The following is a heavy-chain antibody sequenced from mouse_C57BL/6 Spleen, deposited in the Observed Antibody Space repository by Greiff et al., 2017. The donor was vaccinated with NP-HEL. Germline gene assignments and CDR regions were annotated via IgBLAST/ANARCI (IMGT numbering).Heavy chain of an antibody. D-gene: IGHD4-1*01. CDR2: ISYDGSN. CDR3: ARDGELGRFFDD. V-gene: IGHV3-6*01. J-gene: IGHJ2*01. CDR1: GYSITSGYY. Sequence: EVKLMESGPGLVKPSQSLSLTCSVTGYSITSGYYWNWIRQFPGNKLEWMGYISYDGSNNYNPSLKNRISITRDTSKNQFFLKLNSVTTEDTATYYCARDGELGRFFDDWGQGTTLTVSS.